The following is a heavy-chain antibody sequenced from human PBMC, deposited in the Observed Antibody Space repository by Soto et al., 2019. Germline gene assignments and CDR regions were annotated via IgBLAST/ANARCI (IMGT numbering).Heavy chain of an antibody. CDR2: IWYDGSNK. J-gene: IGHJ4*02. Sequence: PGGSLRLSCAASGFTFSSYGMHWVRQAPGKGLEWVAVIWYDGSNKYYADSVKGRFTISRDNSKNTLYLQMNSLRAEDTAVYYCARALYSSGWYCFDYWGPGTLVTV. D-gene: IGHD6-19*01. V-gene: IGHV3-33*01. CDR3: ARALYSSGWYCFDY. CDR1: GFTFSSYG.